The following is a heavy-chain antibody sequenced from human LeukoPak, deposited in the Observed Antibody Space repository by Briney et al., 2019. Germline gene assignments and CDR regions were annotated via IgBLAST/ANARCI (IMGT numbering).Heavy chain of an antibody. V-gene: IGHV4-38-2*01. CDR1: GYSISSGYY. CDR3: ARHLPYYYDSSGYQGAFDI. D-gene: IGHD3-22*01. Sequence: SETLSLTCAVSGYSISSGYYWSWIRQPPGKGLEWIGYIYYSGSAYYNPSLKSRATISVDTSKNQFSLKLSSVTAADTAVYYCARHLPYYYDSSGYQGAFDIWGQGTMVTVSS. J-gene: IGHJ3*02. CDR2: IYYSGSA.